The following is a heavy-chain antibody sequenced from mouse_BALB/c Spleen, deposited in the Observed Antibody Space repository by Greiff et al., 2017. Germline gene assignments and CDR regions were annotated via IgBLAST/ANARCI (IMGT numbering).Heavy chain of an antibody. CDR2: ISSGGST. CDR3: ARDATVVPPFAY. J-gene: IGHJ3*01. D-gene: IGHD1-1*01. CDR1: GFTFSSYA. V-gene: IGHV5-6-5*01. Sequence: EVQGVESGGGLVKPGGSLKLSCAASGFTFSSYAMSWVRQTPEKRLEWVASISSGGSTYYPDSVKGRFTISRDNARNILYLQMSSLRSEDTAMYYCARDATVVPPFAYWGQGTLVTVSA.